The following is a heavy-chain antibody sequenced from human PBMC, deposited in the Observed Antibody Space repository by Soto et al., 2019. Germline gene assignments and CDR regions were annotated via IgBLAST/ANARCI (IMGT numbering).Heavy chain of an antibody. CDR2: ISSTTNYI. Sequence: VPLRLTGAASGFLFTRYSMNWARQAPGKGLEWVSSISSTTNYIYYGDSMKGRFTISRDNAKNSLYLEMNSLRAEDTAVYYCARESEDLTSNFDYWRQGTMVTV. CDR1: GFLFTRYS. J-gene: IGHJ4*02. CDR3: ARESEDLTSNFDY. V-gene: IGHV3-21*06.